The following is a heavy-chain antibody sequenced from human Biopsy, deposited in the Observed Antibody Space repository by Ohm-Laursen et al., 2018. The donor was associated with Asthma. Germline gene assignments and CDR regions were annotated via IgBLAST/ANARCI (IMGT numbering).Heavy chain of an antibody. CDR3: ARSIYDFWSGYYGMDV. V-gene: IGHV3-7*01. CDR1: GFTFGDYW. D-gene: IGHD3-3*01. Sequence: SLSLSCAASGFTFGDYWMSWVRQVPGRGLEWVANIKHDGSENNHVDSLKGRFTISRDNSKNTLYLQMNSLRAEDTAVYYCARSIYDFWSGYYGMDVWGQGTTVTVSS. J-gene: IGHJ6*02. CDR2: IKHDGSEN.